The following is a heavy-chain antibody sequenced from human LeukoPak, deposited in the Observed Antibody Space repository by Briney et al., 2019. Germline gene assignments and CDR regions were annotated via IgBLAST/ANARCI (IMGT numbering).Heavy chain of an antibody. J-gene: IGHJ4*02. CDR2: INHSGST. V-gene: IGHV4-34*01. D-gene: IGHD3-22*01. CDR1: GGSFSGYY. CDR3: ARGAGYYYDSSGRYYFDY. Sequence: SETLSLTRAVYGGSFSGYYWSWIRQPPGKGLEWIGEINHSGSTNYNPSLKSRVTISVDTSKNQFSLKLSSVTAADTAVYYCARGAGYYYDSSGRYYFDYWGQGTLVTVSS.